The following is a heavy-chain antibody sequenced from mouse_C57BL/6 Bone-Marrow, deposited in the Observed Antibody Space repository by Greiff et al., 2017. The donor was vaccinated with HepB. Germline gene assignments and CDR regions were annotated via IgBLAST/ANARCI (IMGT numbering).Heavy chain of an antibody. J-gene: IGHJ1*03. CDR2: IDPANGNT. CDR1: GFNIKNTY. D-gene: IGHD1-1*01. Sequence: EVQLQQSVAELVRPGASVKLSCTASGFNIKNTYMHWVKQRPEQGLEWIGRIDPANGNTKYAPKFQGKATITADTSSNTAYLQLSSLTSEDTAIYYCARHYYGSSYVKWYFDVWGTGTTVTVSS. CDR3: ARHYYGSSYVKWYFDV. V-gene: IGHV14-3*01.